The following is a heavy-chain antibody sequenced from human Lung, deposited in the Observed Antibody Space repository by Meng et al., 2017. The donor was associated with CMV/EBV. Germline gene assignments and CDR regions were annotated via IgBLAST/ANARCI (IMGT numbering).Heavy chain of an antibody. Sequence: ASXXVSCKASGYTLTGYYMHWVRQAPGQGLEWMGWINPNSGGTNYAQKFQGRVTMTRDTSISTAYMELSRLRSDDTAVYYCAREFTVATSLWGQGTLVTVSS. CDR3: AREFTVATSL. J-gene: IGHJ4*02. D-gene: IGHD5-12*01. CDR2: INPNSGGT. V-gene: IGHV1-2*02. CDR1: GYTLTGYY.